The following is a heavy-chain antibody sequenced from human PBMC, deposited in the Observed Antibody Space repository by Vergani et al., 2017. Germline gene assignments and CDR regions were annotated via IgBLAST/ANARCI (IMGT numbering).Heavy chain of an antibody. CDR1: FDSIRNLS. CDR3: ASDTHSGQRADR. D-gene: IGHD6-19*01. V-gene: IGHV4-59*11. J-gene: IGHJ5*02. Sequence: QVQLQESGPGLVKSSETLSLTCSVSFDSIRNLSCNWIRQPPGKGLEWLGSIHYSENTNYNPSLKTRVTISVDTSKNQFSLTLTSVTAADTAVYYCASDTHSGQRADRWGQGILVTVTS. CDR2: IHYSENT.